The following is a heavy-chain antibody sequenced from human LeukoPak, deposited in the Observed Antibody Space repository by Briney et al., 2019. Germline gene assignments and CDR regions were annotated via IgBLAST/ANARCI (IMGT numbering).Heavy chain of an antibody. CDR2: ISHSEST. V-gene: IGHV4-34*01. Sequence: SETLSLTCAVYGGSFSGYYWSWIRQPPGKGLEWIGEISHSESTNYNPSLKSRVTISVDTSKSQFSLKLSSVTAADTAVYYCARLYSRFYYYYMDVWGKGTTVTVSS. J-gene: IGHJ6*03. D-gene: IGHD6-13*01. CDR3: ARLYSRFYYYYMDV. CDR1: GGSFSGYY.